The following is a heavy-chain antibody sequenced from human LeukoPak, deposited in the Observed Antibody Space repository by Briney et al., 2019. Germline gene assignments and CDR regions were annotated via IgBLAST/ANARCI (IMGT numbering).Heavy chain of an antibody. J-gene: IGHJ4*02. Sequence: KPSETLSLTCAVYGGSFSGYYWSWIRQPPGKGLEWTGEINHSGSTNYNPSLKSRVTISVDTSKNQFSLKLSSVTAADTAVYYCARATPGPLPTIAVAGTRDYWGQGTLVTVSS. D-gene: IGHD6-19*01. CDR3: ARATPGPLPTIAVAGTRDY. V-gene: IGHV4-34*01. CDR2: INHSGST. CDR1: GGSFSGYY.